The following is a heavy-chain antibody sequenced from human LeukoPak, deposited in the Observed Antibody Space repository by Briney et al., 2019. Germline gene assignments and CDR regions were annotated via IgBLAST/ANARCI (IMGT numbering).Heavy chain of an antibody. CDR3: KEVDY. V-gene: IGHV3-30*04. CDR1: GFAFSNYA. J-gene: IGHJ4*02. CDR2: ISYDGSDK. Sequence: GGSLRLSCAAYGFAFSNYAMHWVRQAPGKGLEWVAAISYDGSDKYYADSVKGRFTISRDNSKNTLYLQMNSLRVEDTAVYYCKEVDYWGQGTLVTVSS.